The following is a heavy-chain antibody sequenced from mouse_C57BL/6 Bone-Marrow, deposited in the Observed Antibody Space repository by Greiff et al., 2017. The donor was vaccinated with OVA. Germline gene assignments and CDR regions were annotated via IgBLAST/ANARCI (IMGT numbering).Heavy chain of an antibody. V-gene: IGHV1-69*01. J-gene: IGHJ1*03. CDR3: ARRGGYYGSSPWYFDV. D-gene: IGHD1-1*01. CDR1: GYTFTSYW. Sequence: QVQLQQPGAELVMPGASVKLSCKASGYTFTSYWMHWVKQRPGQGLEWIGEIDPSDSYTNYNQKFKGKSTLTVDKSSSTAYMQLSSLTSEDSAVYYCARRGGYYGSSPWYFDVWGTGTTVTVSS. CDR2: IDPSDSYT.